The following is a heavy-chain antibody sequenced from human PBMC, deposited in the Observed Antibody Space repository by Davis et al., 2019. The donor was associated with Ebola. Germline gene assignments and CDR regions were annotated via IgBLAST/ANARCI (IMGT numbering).Heavy chain of an antibody. CDR3: AREGEYCSGGSCYSFFDY. J-gene: IGHJ4*02. CDR2: IYYSGST. V-gene: IGHV4-61*01. D-gene: IGHD2-15*01. Sequence: SETLSLTCTVSGGPVSSGSYYWSWIRQPPGKGLEWIGYIYYSGSTNYNPSLKSRVTISVDTSKNQFSLKLSSVTAADTAVYYCAREGEYCSGGSCYSFFDYWGQGTLVTVSS. CDR1: GGPVSSGSYY.